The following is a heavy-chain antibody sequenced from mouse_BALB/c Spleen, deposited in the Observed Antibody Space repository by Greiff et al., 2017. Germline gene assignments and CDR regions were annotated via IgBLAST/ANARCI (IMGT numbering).Heavy chain of an antibody. Sequence: EVQLQESGPGLVKPSQSLSLTCTVTGYSITSDYAWNWIRQFPGNKLEWMGYISYSGSTSYNPSLKSRISITRDTSKNQFFLQLNSVTTEDTATYYCAGGLRLDYWGQGTTLTVSS. D-gene: IGHD2-4*01. CDR2: ISYSGST. J-gene: IGHJ2*01. CDR3: AGGLRLDY. V-gene: IGHV3-2*02. CDR1: GYSITSDYA.